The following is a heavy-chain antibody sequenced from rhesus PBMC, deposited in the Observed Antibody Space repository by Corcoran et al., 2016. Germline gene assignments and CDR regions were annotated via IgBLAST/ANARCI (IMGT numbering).Heavy chain of an antibody. D-gene: IGHD6-31*01. CDR3: TRAAAA. CDR2: IRRKAYGGTA. J-gene: IGHJ4*01. Sequence: EVQLVESGGGLVQPGGSLRLSCAASGFTFRDYYMNWVRRGPGKGKEGGGFIRRKAYGGTAEYAAVVRGRFTISRDDSKSIVYLQMNTRKIEDTAVYYCTRAAAAWGQGVLVTVSS. CDR1: GFTFRDYY. V-gene: IGHV3-184*01.